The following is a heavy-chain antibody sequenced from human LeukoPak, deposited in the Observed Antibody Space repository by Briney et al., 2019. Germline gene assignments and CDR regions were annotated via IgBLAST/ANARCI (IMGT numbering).Heavy chain of an antibody. D-gene: IGHD1-26*01. J-gene: IGHJ4*02. CDR2: IYYSGST. Sequence: SQTLSLTCTVSGGSISSGGYYWSWIRQHPGKGLEWIGYIYYSGSTNYNPSLKSRVTISKDTSKNQFSLELMSVTAADTAVYYCARGRGSYSTTIDYWGQGALVTVSS. CDR1: GGSISSGGYY. V-gene: IGHV4-31*03. CDR3: ARGRGSYSTTIDY.